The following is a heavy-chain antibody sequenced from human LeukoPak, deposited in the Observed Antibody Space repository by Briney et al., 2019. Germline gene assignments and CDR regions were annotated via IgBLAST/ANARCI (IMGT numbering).Heavy chain of an antibody. D-gene: IGHD3-22*01. Sequence: GRSLRLSCAASGFTFDDYAMHWVRQAPGKGLEWVSGISWNSGSIGYADSVKGRFTISRDNARNSLYLQMNSLRAEDTALYYCAKDFGSGYYHAFDYWGQGTLVTVSS. CDR3: AKDFGSGYYHAFDY. J-gene: IGHJ4*02. CDR1: GFTFDDYA. V-gene: IGHV3-9*01. CDR2: ISWNSGSI.